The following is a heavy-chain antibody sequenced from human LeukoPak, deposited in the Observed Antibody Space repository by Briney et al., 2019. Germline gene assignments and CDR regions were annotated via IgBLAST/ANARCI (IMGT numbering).Heavy chain of an antibody. CDR2: ISGSGGST. CDR3: AKDIPYYYDSSGYTHPGDAFDI. Sequence: GGSLRLSCAASGFTFSSYAMSWVRQAPGKGLEWVSAISGSGGSTYYAASVKGRFTISRDNSKNTLYLQMNSLRAEDTAVYYCAKDIPYYYDSSGYTHPGDAFDIWGQGTMVTVSS. D-gene: IGHD3-22*01. CDR1: GFTFSSYA. V-gene: IGHV3-23*01. J-gene: IGHJ3*02.